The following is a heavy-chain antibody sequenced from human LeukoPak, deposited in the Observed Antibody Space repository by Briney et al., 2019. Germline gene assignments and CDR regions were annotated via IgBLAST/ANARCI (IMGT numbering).Heavy chain of an antibody. CDR1: GGTFSSYA. D-gene: IGHD3-22*01. J-gene: IGHJ5*02. Sequence: SVKVSCKASGGTFSSYAISWVRQAPGQGLGWMGGIIPIFGTANYAQKFQGRVTITADESTSTAYMELSSLRSEDTAVYYCARGSGLFPNWFDPWGQGTLVTVSS. V-gene: IGHV1-69*13. CDR3: ARGSGLFPNWFDP. CDR2: IIPIFGTA.